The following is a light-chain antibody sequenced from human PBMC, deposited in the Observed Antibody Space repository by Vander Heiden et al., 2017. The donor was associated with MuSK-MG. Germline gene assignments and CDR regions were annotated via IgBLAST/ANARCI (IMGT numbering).Light chain of an antibody. CDR1: QSVSDY. V-gene: IGKV3-11*01. Sequence: EIVLTPSPAPLSFSPGERATLSCSARQSVSDYLAWYQQRPGQAPRLLIYVASNRATGIPGRFSGSGSGTDFTLTISSLEPEDFAAYYCQQRETFGPGTKVDIK. CDR3: QQRET. CDR2: VAS. J-gene: IGKJ3*01.